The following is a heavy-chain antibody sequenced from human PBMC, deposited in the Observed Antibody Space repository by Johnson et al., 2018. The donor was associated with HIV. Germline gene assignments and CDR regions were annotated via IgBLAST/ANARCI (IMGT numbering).Heavy chain of an antibody. Sequence: MMLVESGGGLVQPGGSLRLSCAASGFTFSNAWMSWVRQAPGKGLEWIGHIKSKTDGGTTDYVAPVKGRFTISRDDSTNTLYLQMNSLKTEDTAVYSCTTDWWSYHEYAFDIWGQGTMVTVSS. D-gene: IGHD1-26*01. CDR3: TTDWWSYHEYAFDI. V-gene: IGHV3-15*01. CDR2: IKSKTDGGTT. J-gene: IGHJ3*02. CDR1: GFTFSNAW.